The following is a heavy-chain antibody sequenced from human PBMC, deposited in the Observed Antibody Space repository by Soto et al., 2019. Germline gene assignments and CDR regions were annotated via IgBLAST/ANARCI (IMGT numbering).Heavy chain of an antibody. Sequence: SETLSLTCTVSGASISSGAYYWSRIRQHPGKGLEWIGYISHSGNTYSNPSLKSRLTISVDTSNNQFSLKVKSVTAADTAVYYCARHGQYSYGYFDPWGQGTLVTVSS. J-gene: IGHJ4*02. D-gene: IGHD5-18*01. V-gene: IGHV4-39*01. CDR2: ISHSGNT. CDR3: ARHGQYSYGYFDP. CDR1: GASISSGAYY.